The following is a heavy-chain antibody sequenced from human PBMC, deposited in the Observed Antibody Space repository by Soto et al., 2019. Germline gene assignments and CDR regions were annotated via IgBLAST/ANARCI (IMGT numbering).Heavy chain of an antibody. J-gene: IGHJ4*02. V-gene: IGHV3-23*01. D-gene: IGHD6-19*01. CDR2: FSGSGGST. Sequence: GGSLRLSCAASGFTFSSYAMSWVRQAPGKGLEWVSAFSGSGGSTYYADSGKDRFTMSRDNSKNTLYMQMNSLRAEDTAVYYCAKASGWGTQRLFDYWGQGTLVTVSS. CDR1: GFTFSSYA. CDR3: AKASGWGTQRLFDY.